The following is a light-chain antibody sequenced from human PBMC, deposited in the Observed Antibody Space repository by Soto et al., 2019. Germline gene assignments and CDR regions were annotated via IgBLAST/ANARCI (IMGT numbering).Light chain of an antibody. CDR3: QQYYATPLT. Sequence: DIVMTQSPDSLAVSLGERATFNCTSSQNLLSSSNNRNYLAWYQQKPGQPPKLLIYWASTRESGVPDRFRGSGSGTDFTLTISSLQAEDVALFYCQQYYATPLTFGGGTKVEI. J-gene: IGKJ4*01. CDR2: WAS. V-gene: IGKV4-1*01. CDR1: QNLLSSSNNRNY.